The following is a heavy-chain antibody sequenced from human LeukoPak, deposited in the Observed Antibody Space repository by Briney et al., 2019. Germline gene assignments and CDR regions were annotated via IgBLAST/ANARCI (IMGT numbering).Heavy chain of an antibody. CDR1: VGSFSGYY. CDR3: ARQSSLVATFYYYYYMGV. V-gene: IGHV4-34*01. D-gene: IGHD5-12*01. Sequence: SETLSLTCAVYVGSFSGYYWSWVRQSPGKGLEWIGEINYGGSTNYNPSLRSRVTISVDTSKNQFSLKLSSVTAADTAVYYCARQSSLVATFYYYYYMGVWGKGTTVTVSS. CDR2: INYGGST. J-gene: IGHJ6*03.